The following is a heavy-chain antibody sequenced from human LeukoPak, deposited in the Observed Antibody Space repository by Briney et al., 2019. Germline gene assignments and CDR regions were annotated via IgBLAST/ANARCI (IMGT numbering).Heavy chain of an antibody. CDR3: ARGIAAGCRPDRYYYYYYYMDV. CDR1: GGSLSSYY. Sequence: SETLSPTCTVSGGSLSSYYCSWVRQPPGKGLEWIGYIYYSGSTNYNPSLKSRVTISVDTSKNQFSLKLSSVTAADTAVYYCARGIAAGCRPDRYYYYYYYMDVWSKGTTVTVSS. CDR2: IYYSGST. D-gene: IGHD2-15*01. J-gene: IGHJ6*03. V-gene: IGHV4-59*01.